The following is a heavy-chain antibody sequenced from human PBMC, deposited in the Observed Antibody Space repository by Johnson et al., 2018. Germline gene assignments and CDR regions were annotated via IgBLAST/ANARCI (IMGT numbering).Heavy chain of an antibody. CDR2: LYSGGSK. J-gene: IGHJ6*03. Sequence: QVQLQESGGGVVQPGRSXRLSCAASGFTFSSYGMQWVRQAPGKGLEWVSVLYSGGSKYYADSVKGRFTISRDNSKNTPYLQMNSLRAEDTAVYYCARNMDVWGKGTTVTVSS. CDR1: GFTFSSYG. CDR3: ARNMDV. V-gene: IGHV3-NL1*01.